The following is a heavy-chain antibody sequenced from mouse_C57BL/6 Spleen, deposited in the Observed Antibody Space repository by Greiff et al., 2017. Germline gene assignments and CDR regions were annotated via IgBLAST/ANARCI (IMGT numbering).Heavy chain of an antibody. CDR3: ARFSTGDFDY. CDR2: IDPSDSYT. Sequence: QVQLKQSGAELVMPGASVKLSCKASGYTFTSYWMHWVKQRPGQGLEWIGEIDPSDSYTNYNQKFKGKSTLTVDKSSSTAYMQLSSLTSEDSAVYYCARFSTGDFDYWGQGTTLTVSS. CDR1: GYTFTSYW. V-gene: IGHV1-69*01. D-gene: IGHD4-1*01. J-gene: IGHJ2*01.